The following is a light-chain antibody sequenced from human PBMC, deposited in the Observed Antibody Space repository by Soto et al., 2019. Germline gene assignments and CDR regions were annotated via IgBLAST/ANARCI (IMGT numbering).Light chain of an antibody. V-gene: IGLV3-21*02. CDR3: QVWDNTNDHPVYV. CDR1: NIGSKS. Sequence: SYELTQPPSVSVAPGQTASITCGGSNIGSKSVQWYRQKPGQAPLLVVNDDSDRPSGIPERFSGSNSGNTAILTISRVEAGDEADYFCQVWDNTNDHPVYVFGTGTKLTVL. CDR2: DDS. J-gene: IGLJ1*01.